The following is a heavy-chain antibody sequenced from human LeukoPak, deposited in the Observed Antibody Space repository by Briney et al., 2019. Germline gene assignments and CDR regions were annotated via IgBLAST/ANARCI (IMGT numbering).Heavy chain of an antibody. CDR1: GYPFTDYF. V-gene: IGHV1-2*02. D-gene: IGHD3-10*01. J-gene: IGHJ4*02. CDR3: ARDRDEGYFDY. Sequence: ASVKVSCKASGYPFTDYFIYWVRQAPGQGLEWMGWISPNSGDTHYVQKFQGSVSMTSDTSISTAYMELSSLRSEDTAVYYCARDRDEGYFDYWGQGTLVTVSS. CDR2: ISPNSGDT.